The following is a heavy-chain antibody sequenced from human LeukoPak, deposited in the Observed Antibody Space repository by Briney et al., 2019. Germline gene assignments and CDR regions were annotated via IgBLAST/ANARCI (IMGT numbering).Heavy chain of an antibody. D-gene: IGHD4-17*01. CDR1: TDSFSSHY. Sequence: SETLSLTCAVSTDSFSSHYWSWIRQPPGKGLEWIGYISYIGSTNYDPSLKSRVTISIDTSKNQFSLKLRSVTAADTAVYYCARDLITVTKGFDIWGQGTMVSVSS. V-gene: IGHV4-59*11. J-gene: IGHJ3*02. CDR3: ARDLITVTKGFDI. CDR2: ISYIGST.